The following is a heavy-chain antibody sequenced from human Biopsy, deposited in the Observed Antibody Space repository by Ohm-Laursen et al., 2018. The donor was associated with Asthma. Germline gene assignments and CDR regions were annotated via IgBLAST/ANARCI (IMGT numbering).Heavy chain of an antibody. D-gene: IGHD2-15*01. CDR2: INSVFGTT. CDR3: ARKAGSCSSRTCYSLDF. V-gene: IGHV1-69*13. J-gene: IGHJ4*02. CDR1: GGTFNTYV. Sequence: GASVKASCQSLGGTFNTYVIGWVRQAPGQGLEWMGGINSVFGTTTYPQKFQDRVTITADDSTSTVYMELSSLRSEDTAVYYCARKAGSCSSRTCYSLDFWGQGTLVTVSS.